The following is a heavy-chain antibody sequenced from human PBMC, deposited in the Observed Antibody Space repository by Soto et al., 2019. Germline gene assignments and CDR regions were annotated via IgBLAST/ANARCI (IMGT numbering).Heavy chain of an antibody. CDR2: IYYSGTT. CDR1: GGSISGYY. Sequence: PSETLSLTCTVSGGSISGYYWSWIRQPPGKGLGWIGYIYYSGTTSYNPSLSSRVTMSVDTSKNQFSLKVNSVTAADTAVYYCARESYYGSGATVVAYWGQGTLVTVSS. CDR3: ARESYYGSGATVVAY. D-gene: IGHD3-10*01. V-gene: IGHV4-59*12. J-gene: IGHJ4*02.